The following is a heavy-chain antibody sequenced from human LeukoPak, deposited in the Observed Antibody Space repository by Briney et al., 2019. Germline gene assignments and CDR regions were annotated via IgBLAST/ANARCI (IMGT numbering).Heavy chain of an antibody. CDR1: GFTFNTYW. V-gene: IGHV3-53*01. J-gene: IGHJ3*02. D-gene: IGHD2-15*01. CDR2: IYSGDTT. CDR3: AKSGYCSGGSCYLHAFDI. Sequence: PGGSLRLSCTASGFTFNTYWMSWVRQAPGKGLEWVSVIYSGDTTQYADSVKGRFTISRDNSKNTLYLQMNSLRAEDTAVYYCAKSGYCSGGSCYLHAFDIWGQGTMVTVSS.